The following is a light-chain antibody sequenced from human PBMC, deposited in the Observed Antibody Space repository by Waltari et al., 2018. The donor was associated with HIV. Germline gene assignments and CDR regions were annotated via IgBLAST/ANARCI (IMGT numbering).Light chain of an antibody. CDR3: CSYAGSYSWV. J-gene: IGLJ3*02. V-gene: IGLV2-11*01. CDR1: SSDVGGYNY. Sequence: QSALTQPRSVSGSPGQSVAIPCTGSSSDVGGYNYISWYQHHPGKAPKLMIYDVSTRPSGVPDRFSGSKSGNTASLTISGLQAEDEADYYCCSYAGSYSWVFGGGTKLTVL. CDR2: DVS.